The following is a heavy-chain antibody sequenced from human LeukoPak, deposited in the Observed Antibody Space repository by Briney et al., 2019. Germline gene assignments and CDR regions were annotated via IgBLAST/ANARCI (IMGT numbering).Heavy chain of an antibody. CDR2: ISSSSTYI. J-gene: IGHJ4*02. V-gene: IGHV3-21*01. CDR1: GFTFSSYS. Sequence: GGSLRLSCAASGFTFSSYSMNWVRHAPGKGLEWVSSISSSSTYIFYADSVRGRFTISRENAKNSLYLQMTSLRAADRAVYFCARQRYTLNYYDSRSSLDYWGKGTLVTVSS. D-gene: IGHD3-22*01. CDR3: ARQRYTLNYYDSRSSLDY.